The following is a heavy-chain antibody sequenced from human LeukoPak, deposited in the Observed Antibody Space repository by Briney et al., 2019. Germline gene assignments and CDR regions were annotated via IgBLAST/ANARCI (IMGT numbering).Heavy chain of an antibody. CDR3: AREVGIAVADNWFDP. D-gene: IGHD6-19*01. J-gene: IGHJ5*02. CDR1: GDTFSSYA. V-gene: IGHV1-69*13. CDR2: IIPIFGTA. Sequence: SVKVSCKASGDTFSSYAISWVRQAPGQGLEWMGGIIPIFGTANYAQKFQGRVTITADESTSTAYMELSSLRSEDTAVYYCAREVGIAVADNWFDPWGQGTLVTVSS.